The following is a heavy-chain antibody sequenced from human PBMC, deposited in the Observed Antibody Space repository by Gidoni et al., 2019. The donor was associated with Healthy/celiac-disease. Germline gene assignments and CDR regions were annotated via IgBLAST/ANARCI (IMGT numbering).Heavy chain of an antibody. CDR2: IYYSGST. V-gene: IGHV4-59*01. J-gene: IGHJ6*02. Sequence: QVQLQESGPGLVKPSETLSLTCTVSGGSISSYYWSWIRQPPGKGLEWIGYIYYSGSTNYNPSLKSRVTISVDTSKNQFSLKLSSVTAADTAVYYCARDLVVVINTNYYYYGMDVWGQGTTVTVSS. CDR3: ARDLVVVINTNYYYYGMDV. D-gene: IGHD3-22*01. CDR1: GGSISSYY.